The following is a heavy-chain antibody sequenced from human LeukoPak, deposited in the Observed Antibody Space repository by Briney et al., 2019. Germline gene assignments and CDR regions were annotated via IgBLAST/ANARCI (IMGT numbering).Heavy chain of an antibody. CDR2: IYSGGST. V-gene: IGHV3-53*01. CDR1: GFTFSSYW. Sequence: GGSLRLSCAASGFTFSSYWMSWVRQAPGKGLEWVSVIYSGGSTYYADSVKGRFTISRDNSKNTLYLQMNSLRAEDTAVYYCASSGWELLIAFDIWGQGTMVTVSS. J-gene: IGHJ3*02. D-gene: IGHD1-26*01. CDR3: ASSGWELLIAFDI.